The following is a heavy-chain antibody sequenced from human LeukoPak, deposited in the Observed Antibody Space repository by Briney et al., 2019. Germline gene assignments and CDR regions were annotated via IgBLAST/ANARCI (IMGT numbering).Heavy chain of an antibody. Sequence: GGSLRLSCAASGFSFKDYWMTWVRQAPGKGLEWVASIKGDDSEKKYVDSVKGRFTISRDNAKNSLYLEMNSLRGEDTAVFYCARTYLRSESFYNPADHWGQGALVTVSS. J-gene: IGHJ4*02. V-gene: IGHV3-7*01. CDR3: ARTYLRSESFYNPADH. D-gene: IGHD3-10*01. CDR2: IKGDDSEK. CDR1: GFSFKDYW.